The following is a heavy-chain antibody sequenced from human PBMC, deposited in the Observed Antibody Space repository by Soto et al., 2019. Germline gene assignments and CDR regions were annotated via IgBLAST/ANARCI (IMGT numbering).Heavy chain of an antibody. V-gene: IGHV3-23*01. Sequence: GGSLRLSCAASGFTFSSYAMSWVRQAPGKGLEWVSAISGSGGSTYYADSVKGRFTISRDNSKNTLYLQMNSLRAEDTAVYYCTIYGDYDYYYYGMDVWGQGTTVTVSS. D-gene: IGHD4-17*01. CDR3: TIYGDYDYYYYGMDV. CDR2: ISGSGGST. J-gene: IGHJ6*02. CDR1: GFTFSSYA.